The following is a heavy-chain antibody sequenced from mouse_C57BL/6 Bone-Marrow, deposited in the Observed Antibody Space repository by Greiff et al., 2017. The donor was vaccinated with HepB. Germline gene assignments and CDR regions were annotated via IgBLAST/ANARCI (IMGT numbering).Heavy chain of an antibody. V-gene: IGHV3-1*01. CDR2: ISYSGST. CDR1: GYSITSGYD. Sequence: EVHLVESGPGMVKPSQSLSLTCTVTGYSITSGYDWHWIRHFPGNKLEWMGYISYSGSTNYNPSLKSRISITHDTSKNHFFLKLNSVTTEDTATYYCARGGYYGSPFDYWGQGTTLTVSS. J-gene: IGHJ2*01. D-gene: IGHD1-1*01. CDR3: ARGGYYGSPFDY.